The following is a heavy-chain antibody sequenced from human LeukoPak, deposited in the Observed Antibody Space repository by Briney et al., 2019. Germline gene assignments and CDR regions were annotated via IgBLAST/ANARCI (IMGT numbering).Heavy chain of an antibody. D-gene: IGHD5-12*01. Sequence: PGGSLRLSCEASAFTFSSYWMSWVRQAPGKGLEWVANIKEDGSEINYVDSVKGRFTISRDNAKNSLFLQMSSLRVEDTAVYYCMDLGHSDWGQGTLVTVSS. CDR1: AFTFSSYW. J-gene: IGHJ4*02. CDR2: IKEDGSEI. V-gene: IGHV3-7*01. CDR3: MDLGHSD.